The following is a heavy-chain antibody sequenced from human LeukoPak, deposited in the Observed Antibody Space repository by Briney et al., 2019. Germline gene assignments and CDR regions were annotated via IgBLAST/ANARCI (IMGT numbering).Heavy chain of an antibody. CDR2: ISGSGGST. Sequence: PGGSLRLSCAASGFTFRSYAMSWVRQAPGKGLEWVSVISGSGGSTYYADSVKGRFTISRDNSKNTLYLQMNSLRAEDTAVYYCANRPGNHDILTQYYFDYWGRGTLVTVSS. J-gene: IGHJ4*02. CDR3: ANRPGNHDILTQYYFDY. V-gene: IGHV3-23*01. CDR1: GFTFRSYA. D-gene: IGHD3-9*01.